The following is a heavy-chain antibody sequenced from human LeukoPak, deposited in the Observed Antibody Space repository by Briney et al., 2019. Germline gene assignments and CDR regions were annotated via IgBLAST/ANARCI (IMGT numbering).Heavy chain of an antibody. CDR2: IIPIFGIA. CDR1: GGTFSSYA. Sequence: ASVKVSCKASGGTFSSYAISWVRQAPGQGLEWMGRIIPIFGIANYAQKFQGRVTITADKSTSTAYMELSSLGSEDTAVYYCAREEYQLLLGLYYGMDVWGQGTTVAVSS. J-gene: IGHJ6*02. D-gene: IGHD2-2*01. V-gene: IGHV1-69*04. CDR3: AREEYQLLLGLYYGMDV.